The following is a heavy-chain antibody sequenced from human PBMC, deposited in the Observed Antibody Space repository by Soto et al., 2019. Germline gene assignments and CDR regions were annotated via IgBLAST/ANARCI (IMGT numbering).Heavy chain of an antibody. CDR3: ARERYCSGGSCYDQ. Sequence: GGSLRLSCAASGFTFSSYWMSWVRQAPGKGLEWVANIKPDGSEKFYVDSVKGRFSISRDNAKNSLYLQMNSLRAEDTAVYYCARERYCSGGSCYDQWGQGALVTVSS. CDR1: GFTFSSYW. CDR2: IKPDGSEK. D-gene: IGHD2-15*01. V-gene: IGHV3-7*01. J-gene: IGHJ4*02.